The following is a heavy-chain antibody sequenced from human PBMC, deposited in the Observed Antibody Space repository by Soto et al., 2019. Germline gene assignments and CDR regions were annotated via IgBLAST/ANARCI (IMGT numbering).Heavy chain of an antibody. V-gene: IGHV4-34*01. J-gene: IGHJ4*02. CDR2: INHSGNT. Sequence: SETLSLTCAVYGGSLSGYYWSWIRQPPGKALEWIGEINHSGNTNYNPSLKSRVTISVDTSKNQLFLNLTSVTAADTAMYYCARHHVRGRTIAGAAEFWGQGTLVTVSS. CDR1: GGSLSGYY. D-gene: IGHD1-26*01. CDR3: ARHHVRGRTIAGAAEF.